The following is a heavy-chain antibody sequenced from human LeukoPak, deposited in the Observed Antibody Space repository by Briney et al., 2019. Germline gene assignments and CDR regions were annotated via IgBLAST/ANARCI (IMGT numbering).Heavy chain of an antibody. V-gene: IGHV1-18*04. J-gene: IGHJ4*02. CDR3: ARDSEGDYYDSSGYYAPQSY. Sequence: ASVKVSCKASGYTFTSYYMHWVRQAPGQGLEWMGWISAYNGNTNYAQKLQGRVTMTTDTSTSTAYMELRSLRSDDTAVYYCARDSEGDYYDSSGYYAPQSYWGQGTLVTVSS. CDR1: GYTFTSYY. D-gene: IGHD3-22*01. CDR2: ISAYNGNT.